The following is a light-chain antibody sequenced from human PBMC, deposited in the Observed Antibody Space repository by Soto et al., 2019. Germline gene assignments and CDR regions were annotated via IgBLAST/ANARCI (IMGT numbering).Light chain of an antibody. CDR1: SSNIGTNT. V-gene: IGLV1-44*01. CDR3: AAWDGSLNVVL. Sequence: QSVLTQPPSASGTPGQRVTISCSGSSSNIGTNTVNWYQQFPRSAPKLLMYSSNQRPSGVPDRFSGSKSGTSASLAICGLQSEDEADYYCAAWDGSLNVVLFGGGT. J-gene: IGLJ3*02. CDR2: SSN.